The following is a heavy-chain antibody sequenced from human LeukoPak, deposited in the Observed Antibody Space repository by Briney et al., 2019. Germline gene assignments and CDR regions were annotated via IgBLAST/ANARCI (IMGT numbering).Heavy chain of an antibody. J-gene: IGHJ3*02. CDR2: IKSKTDGGTT. CDR3: TTGGSYFNDAFDI. Sequence: GGSLRLSCAASGFTFSNAWMSWVRQAPGKGLEWVGRIKSKTDGGTTDYAAPVKGRCTISRDDSKNTLYLQMNSLKTEDTAVYYCTTGGSYFNDAFDIWGQGTMVTVSS. D-gene: IGHD1-26*01. V-gene: IGHV3-15*01. CDR1: GFTFSNAW.